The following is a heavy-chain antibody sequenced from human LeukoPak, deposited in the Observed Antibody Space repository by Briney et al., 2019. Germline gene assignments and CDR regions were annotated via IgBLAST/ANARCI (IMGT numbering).Heavy chain of an antibody. Sequence: GGSLRLSCAAFGFTFSRYAMSWVRQAPGKGLEWVSAISGSGGSTYYADSVKGRFTLSRDNSKNTLYLQMNSLRAEDTAVYYCAKDPYYDFWSGYYYFDYWGQGTLVTVSS. D-gene: IGHD3-3*01. CDR1: GFTFSRYA. J-gene: IGHJ4*02. CDR3: AKDPYYDFWSGYYYFDY. V-gene: IGHV3-23*01. CDR2: ISGSGGST.